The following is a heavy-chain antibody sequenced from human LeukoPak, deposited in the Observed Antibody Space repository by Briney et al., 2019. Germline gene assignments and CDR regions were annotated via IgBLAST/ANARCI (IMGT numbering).Heavy chain of an antibody. J-gene: IGHJ5*02. CDR2: ISGSGGST. V-gene: IGHV3-23*01. CDR1: GFTFSSYA. CDR3: ARGLVAARPGPPFDP. D-gene: IGHD6-6*01. Sequence: GGSLRLSCAASGFTFSSYAMSWVRQAPGKGLEWVSAISGSGGSTYYADSVKGRFTISRDNSKNTLYLQMNSLRAEDTAVYYCARGLVAARPGPPFDPWGQGTLVTVSS.